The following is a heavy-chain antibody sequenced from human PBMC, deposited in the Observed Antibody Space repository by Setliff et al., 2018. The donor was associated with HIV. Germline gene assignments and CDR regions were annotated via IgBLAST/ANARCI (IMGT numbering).Heavy chain of an antibody. V-gene: IGHV5-51*01. Sequence: GEALKTSWKGSGYVFSNYWLAWVRQTPGKGLEWMGVFYPGDSDTRYSLSIQGQVTFSADKSSNTAYLQWGSLKASDTGIYFCARDGGDGSGYYYADYWGQGTLVTVSS. CDR2: FYPGDSDT. D-gene: IGHD3-22*01. CDR1: GYVFSNYW. CDR3: ARDGGDGSGYYYADY. J-gene: IGHJ4*02.